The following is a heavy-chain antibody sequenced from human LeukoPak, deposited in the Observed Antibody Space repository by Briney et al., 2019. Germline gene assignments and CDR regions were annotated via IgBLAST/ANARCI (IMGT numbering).Heavy chain of an antibody. V-gene: IGHV3-11*03. J-gene: IGHJ4*02. Sequence: GGSLTLSCAASGFTFSDYYMSWIRQAPGKGLEWVSYISSSSSYTNYADSVKGRFTISRDNAKNSLYLQMNSLRAEDTAVYYCARMGPRVPFSFDYWGQATLVTVSS. D-gene: IGHD1-1*01. CDR3: ARMGPRVPFSFDY. CDR1: GFTFSDYY. CDR2: ISSSSSYT.